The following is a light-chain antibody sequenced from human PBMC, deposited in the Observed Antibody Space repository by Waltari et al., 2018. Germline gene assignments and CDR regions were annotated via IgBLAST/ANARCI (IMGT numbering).Light chain of an antibody. CDR2: EVS. J-gene: IGLJ2*01. V-gene: IGLV2-8*01. Sequence: QSALTQPPSASGSPGQSVTIPCTGTSSDVGGYNYVSRYQPPPGKVPKLVIFEVSKRPSGVPDRFSGSRSGNTASLTVSGLQAEDEADYYCSSYAGSNTYVLFGGGTKLTVL. CDR3: SSYAGSNTYVL. CDR1: SSDVGGYNY.